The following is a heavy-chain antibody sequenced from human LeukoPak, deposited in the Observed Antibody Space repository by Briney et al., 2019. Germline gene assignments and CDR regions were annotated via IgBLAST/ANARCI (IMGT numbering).Heavy chain of an antibody. J-gene: IGHJ5*02. D-gene: IGHD2-2*02. Sequence: SQTLSLTCTVSGGSISSGGYYWSWIRRHPGKGLEWIGYIYYSGSTYYNPSLKSRVSISADTSKNQFSLKLISVTAADTAVYYCARGFAIRSRWFDPWGQGTLVTVSS. CDR1: GGSISSGGYY. V-gene: IGHV4-31*03. CDR2: IYYSGST. CDR3: ARGFAIRSRWFDP.